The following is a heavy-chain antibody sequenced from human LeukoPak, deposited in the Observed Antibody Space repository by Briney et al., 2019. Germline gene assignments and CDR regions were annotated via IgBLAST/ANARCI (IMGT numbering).Heavy chain of an antibody. J-gene: IGHJ4*02. CDR3: ARGAQYYDILTGYSARGTFDY. Sequence: PSETLSLTCTVSGGSISSYYWSWIRQPAGKGLEWIGRIYTSGSTNYNPSLKSRVTMSVDTSKNQFSLKLSSVTAADTAVYYCARGAQYYDILTGYSARGTFDYWGQGTLVTVSS. D-gene: IGHD3-9*01. CDR2: IYTSGST. CDR1: GGSISSYY. V-gene: IGHV4-4*07.